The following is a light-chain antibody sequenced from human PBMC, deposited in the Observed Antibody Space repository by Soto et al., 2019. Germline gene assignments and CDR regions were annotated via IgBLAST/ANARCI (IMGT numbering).Light chain of an antibody. Sequence: EIVMTQSPATLSVSPGERATLSCRASQSVSSNLAWYQHKPGQAPRLLIYGAYSRATGVPARFSGSGSGTEFTLTISRLQSEDFAVYYCQQYNNWPPLTFGGGTKVEIK. CDR1: QSVSSN. CDR2: GAY. V-gene: IGKV3-15*01. J-gene: IGKJ4*01. CDR3: QQYNNWPPLT.